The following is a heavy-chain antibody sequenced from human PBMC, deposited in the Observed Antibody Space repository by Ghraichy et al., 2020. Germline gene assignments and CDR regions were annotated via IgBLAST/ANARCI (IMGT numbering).Heavy chain of an antibody. Sequence: GGSLRLSCAASGFTFSSYGMHWVRQAPGKGLEWVALIWYDGSKKYYGDSVQGRFTISRDESKNTLYLQMNSLRAEDTAVYFCARDPGVRSYYFDYWGQGTLVTVSS. V-gene: IGHV3-33*01. CDR2: IWYDGSKK. J-gene: IGHJ4*02. CDR1: GFTFSSYG. CDR3: ARDPGVRSYYFDY. D-gene: IGHD3-10*01.